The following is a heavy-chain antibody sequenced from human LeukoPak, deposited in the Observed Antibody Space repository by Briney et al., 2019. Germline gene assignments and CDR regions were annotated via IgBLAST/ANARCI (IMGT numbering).Heavy chain of an antibody. Sequence: TGGSLRLSCAASGFTFISYGMQWVRQAPGKGLVWVSRINTGGSSTSYADSVRGRFTVSRDNAKSTLYLQVNSLRAEATAVYFCTRELPREVTLDYWGQGTLVTVSS. CDR1: GFTFISYG. V-gene: IGHV3-74*01. CDR2: INTGGSST. CDR3: TRELPREVTLDY. J-gene: IGHJ4*01. D-gene: IGHD2-21*02.